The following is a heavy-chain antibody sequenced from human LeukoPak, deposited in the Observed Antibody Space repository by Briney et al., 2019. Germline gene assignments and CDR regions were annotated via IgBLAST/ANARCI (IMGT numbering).Heavy chain of an antibody. V-gene: IGHV4-59*08. CDR2: IYYSGST. CDR1: GGSISSYY. D-gene: IGHD3-22*01. Sequence: PSETLSLTCTVSGGSISSYYWSWIRQPPGKGLEWIGYIYYSGSTNYNPSLKSRVTISVDTSKNQFSLKLSSVTAADTAVYYCARTYDSSGYYHPSLTFDYWGQGTLVTVSS. CDR3: ARTYDSSGYYHPSLTFDY. J-gene: IGHJ4*02.